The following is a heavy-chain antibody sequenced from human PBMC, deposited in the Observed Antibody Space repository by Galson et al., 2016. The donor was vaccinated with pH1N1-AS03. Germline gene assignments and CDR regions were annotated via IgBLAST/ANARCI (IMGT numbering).Heavy chain of an antibody. Sequence: SLRLSCAASGFPFSSYWMHWVRQAPGKGLVWVSRSNTDGSGTTYADSVKGRFTISRDNAKNTVSLQMNSLSAEDTAVYYCARGIGSRIAVGLDFWGPGTLVTVSS. D-gene: IGHD6-19*01. CDR1: GFPFSSYW. J-gene: IGHJ4*02. V-gene: IGHV3-74*01. CDR3: ARGIGSRIAVGLDF. CDR2: SNTDGSGT.